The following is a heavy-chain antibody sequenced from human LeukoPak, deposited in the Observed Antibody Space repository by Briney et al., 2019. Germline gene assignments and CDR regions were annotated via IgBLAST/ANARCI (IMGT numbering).Heavy chain of an antibody. V-gene: IGHV3-30*18. CDR2: ISYDGSNN. Sequence: GGSLRLSCAASGFTFSSYGMHWVRQAPGKGLEWVAVISYDGSNNYYADSVKGRFTISRDNSKNTLYLQMNSLRAEDTAVYYCAKDQDPNEYSGYDGIGDYWGQGTLVTVSS. CDR1: GFTFSSYG. CDR3: AKDQDPNEYSGYDGIGDY. D-gene: IGHD5-12*01. J-gene: IGHJ4*02.